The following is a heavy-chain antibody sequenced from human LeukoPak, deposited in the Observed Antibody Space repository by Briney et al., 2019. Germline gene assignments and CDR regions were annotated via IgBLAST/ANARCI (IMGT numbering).Heavy chain of an antibody. V-gene: IGHV1-46*01. CDR3: ARDSDCVGYNCGPGDWFDP. Sequence: AASVKVSCKASGYTFTGYYMNWVRQAPGQGLEWMGIINPSGSTTRYAQKFQGRLTMTRDTSTSTVYMELTSLRSEDTAMYYCARDSDCVGYNCGPGDWFDPWGQGTLVTVSS. CDR2: INPSGSTT. D-gene: IGHD5-18*01. J-gene: IGHJ5*02. CDR1: GYTFTGYY.